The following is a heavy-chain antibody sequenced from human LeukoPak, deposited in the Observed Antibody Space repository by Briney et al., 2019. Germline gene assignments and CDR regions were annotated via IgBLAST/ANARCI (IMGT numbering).Heavy chain of an antibody. J-gene: IGHJ2*01. CDR2: IHYSGST. CDR1: GGSISTYY. D-gene: IGHD2-15*01. CDR3: ARRYCSGGSCYPWYFDL. Sequence: AETLSLTCTVSGGSISTYYWSWIRQPPGKGLGWIGYIHYSGSTNYNPSLKSRVTISIDTSKNQFSLRLTSVTAADTAVYYCARRYCSGGSCYPWYFDLWGRGTLVTVSS. V-gene: IGHV4-59*01.